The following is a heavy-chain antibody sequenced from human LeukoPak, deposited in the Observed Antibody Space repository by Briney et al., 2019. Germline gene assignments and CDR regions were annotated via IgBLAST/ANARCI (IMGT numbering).Heavy chain of an antibody. D-gene: IGHD5-12*01. CDR2: IKQSGSET. V-gene: IGHV3-7*01. Sequence: QPGGSLRLSCAASGFTLSDYWMSWVRQAPGKGLEWVANIKQSGSETYYVDSVKGRLTISRDNAKNSLYLEMNSLRAEDTAVYYCARGPSGYHNTGGQGTLVTVSS. CDR3: ARGPSGYHNT. CDR1: GFTLSDYW. J-gene: IGHJ4*02.